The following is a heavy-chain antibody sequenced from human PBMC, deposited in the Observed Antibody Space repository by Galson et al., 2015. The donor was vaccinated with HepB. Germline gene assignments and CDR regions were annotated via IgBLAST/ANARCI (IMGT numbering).Heavy chain of an antibody. V-gene: IGHV1-18*01. J-gene: IGHJ4*02. Sequence: SVKVSCKVSGGTFSSAISWVRQAPGQGLEWMGWISAYNGNTNYAQKLQGRVTMTTDTSTSTAYMELRSLRSDDTAVYYCARPTKAYCSGGSCSPFDYWGQGTLVTVSS. CDR1: GGTFSSA. CDR2: ISAYNGNT. D-gene: IGHD2-15*01. CDR3: ARPTKAYCSGGSCSPFDY.